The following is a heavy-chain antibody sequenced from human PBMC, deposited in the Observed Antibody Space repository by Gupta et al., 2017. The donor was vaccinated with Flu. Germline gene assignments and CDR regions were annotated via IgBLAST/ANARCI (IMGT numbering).Heavy chain of an antibody. J-gene: IGHJ3*01. CDR3: AREDCTGTSCDIAKDALDV. Sequence: WVRQAPGKGLELVSYISSSGGTINYADSVEGRFTSYRDTARNSLYLQMNTLTPEDTAVYYCAREDCTGTSCDIAKDALDVWGQGTMVTVAS. D-gene: IGHD2-2*02. CDR2: ISSSGGTI. V-gene: IGHV3-48*03.